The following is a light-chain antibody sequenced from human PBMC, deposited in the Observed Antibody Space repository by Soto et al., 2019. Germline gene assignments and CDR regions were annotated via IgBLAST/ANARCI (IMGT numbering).Light chain of an antibody. CDR2: DSS. Sequence: EIVMTQSPATLSVSPGERSTLXXRASQSLSSNFLAWYQQKPGQAPRIXIYDSSTRATGFPDRFSGSGSGTDFTLTIIRLEPEDFAVYYCQQYDISPWTFGQGTKVDIK. CDR3: QQYDISPWT. CDR1: QSLSSNF. J-gene: IGKJ1*01. V-gene: IGKV3-20*01.